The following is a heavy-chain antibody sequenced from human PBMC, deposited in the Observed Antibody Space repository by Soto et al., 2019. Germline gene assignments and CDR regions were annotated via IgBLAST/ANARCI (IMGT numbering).Heavy chain of an antibody. V-gene: IGHV3-21*01. CDR3: AREIAAALDFDY. J-gene: IGHJ4*02. CDR2: ISSSSSYI. Sequence: GGSQRLSCAASGFTFSSYSMNWVRQAPGKGLEWVSSISSSSSYIYYADSVKGRFTISRDNAKNSLYLQMNSLRAEDTAVYYCAREIAAALDFDYWGQGTLVTVSS. CDR1: GFTFSSYS. D-gene: IGHD6-13*01.